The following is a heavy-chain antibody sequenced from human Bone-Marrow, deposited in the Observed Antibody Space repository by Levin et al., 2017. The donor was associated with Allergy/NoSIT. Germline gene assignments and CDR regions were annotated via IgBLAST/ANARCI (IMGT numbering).Heavy chain of an antibody. D-gene: IGHD1-14*01. CDR3: VRDRGPHQRNDAFDI. Sequence: SETLSLTCTVSGGSISSGDYYWSWIRQPPGKGLEWIGYIYYSGSTYYNPSLKSRVTISVDTSKNQFSLKLSSVTAADTAVYYCVRDRGPHQRNDAFDIWGQGTMVTVSS. CDR2: IYYSGST. V-gene: IGHV4-30-4*01. CDR1: GGSISSGDYY. J-gene: IGHJ3*02.